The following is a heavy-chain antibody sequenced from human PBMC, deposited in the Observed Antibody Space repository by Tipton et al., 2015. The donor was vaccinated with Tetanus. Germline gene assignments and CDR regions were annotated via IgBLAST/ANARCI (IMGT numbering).Heavy chain of an antibody. D-gene: IGHD1-26*01. CDR1: GFTFSSYG. CDR3: ARVGGSYYAWFDP. Sequence: SLRLSCAASGFTFSSYGMHWVRQAPGKGLEWVAVIWYDGSNKYYADSVKGRFTISRDNSKNTLYLQMNSLRAEDTAVYYCARVGGSYYAWFDPWGQGTLVTVSS. CDR2: IWYDGSNK. J-gene: IGHJ5*02. V-gene: IGHV3-33*01.